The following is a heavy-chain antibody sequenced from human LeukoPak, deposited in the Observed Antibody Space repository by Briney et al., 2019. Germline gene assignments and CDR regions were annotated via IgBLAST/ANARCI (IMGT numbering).Heavy chain of an antibody. V-gene: IGHV3-7*05. CDR2: IKEDVSEK. J-gene: IGHJ4*02. CDR1: GFTFSSFW. CDR3: ARWAESNDY. Sequence: GGSLRLSCAASGFTFSSFWMTWVRQAPGKGLEWVANIKEDVSEKYYVDSVKGRFTISRDNAKNSLYLQMNRLRAEDTAVYYCARWAESNDYWGQGTLLTVSS.